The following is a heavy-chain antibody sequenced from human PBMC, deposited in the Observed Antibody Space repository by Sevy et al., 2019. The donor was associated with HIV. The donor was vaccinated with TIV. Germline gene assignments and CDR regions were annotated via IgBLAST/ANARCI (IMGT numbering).Heavy chain of an antibody. CDR2: INPKSGDT. D-gene: IGHD5-18*01. CDR1: GYTFTGQY. J-gene: IGHJ4*02. V-gene: IGHV1-2*02. Sequence: ASVKVSCKASGYTFTGQYIHWVRQAPGQGLEWMGWINPKSGDTNYAQEFQGRVTMTRDTSISTAYMELSGLKSDDTXXXYXXXXXRXRXYSYGCFDYWGQGTLVTVSS. CDR3: XXXXRXRXYSYGCFDY.